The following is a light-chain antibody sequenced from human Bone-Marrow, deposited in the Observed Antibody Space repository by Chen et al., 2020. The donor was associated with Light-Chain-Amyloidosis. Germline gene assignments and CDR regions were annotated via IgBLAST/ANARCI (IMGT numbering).Light chain of an antibody. V-gene: IGLV1-44*01. J-gene: IGLJ2*01. CDR1: NSNIRNNP. Sequence: QSGLTQPPSASATPGQRVTISCSGGNSNIRNNPVDWYRQLPGTTPKLLIYRNNQRPAGIPDRCAGSQSGTSASLTISGVRSEDEADYYCATCDDGLNGVLFGGGTKLTVL. CDR2: RNN. CDR3: ATCDDGLNGVL.